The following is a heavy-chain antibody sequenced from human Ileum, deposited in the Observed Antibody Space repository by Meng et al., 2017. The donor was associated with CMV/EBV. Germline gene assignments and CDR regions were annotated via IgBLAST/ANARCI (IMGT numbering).Heavy chain of an antibody. V-gene: IGHV3-21*01. D-gene: IGHD3-9*01. CDR1: GFTFSAYS. CDR2: ISASGSNI. CDR3: ARDPTQTGYYSYYYYGMDV. Sequence: GGSLRLSRAASGFTFSAYSMNWVRQAPGKGLEWVSSISASGSNIYYADSVKGRFTISRDNAKNSLYLQMNSLRAEDTAVYYCARDPTQTGYYSYYYYGMDVWGQGTTVTVSS. J-gene: IGHJ6*02.